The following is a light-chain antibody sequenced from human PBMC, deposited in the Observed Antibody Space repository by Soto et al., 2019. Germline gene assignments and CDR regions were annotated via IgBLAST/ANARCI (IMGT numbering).Light chain of an antibody. J-gene: IGLJ2*01. V-gene: IGLV1-44*01. CDR1: TSNIGSNA. CDR3: ATWDDSLNVWI. Sequence: QSVLTQPPSASAPPGQRVTISCSGSTSNIGSNAVNWYQQLPGTAPKLLIYSNTQRPSGVPDRITGSKSGTSASLAISGLQSEDESTYYCATWDDSLNVWIFGGGTQRPS. CDR2: SNT.